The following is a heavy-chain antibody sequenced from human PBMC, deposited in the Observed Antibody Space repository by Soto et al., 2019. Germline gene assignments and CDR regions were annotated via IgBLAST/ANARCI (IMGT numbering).Heavy chain of an antibody. Sequence: EVQLVESGGGLVQPGRSLRLSCAASGFTFDDYAMHWVRQAPGKGLVWVSGISWNSGSIGYADSVKGRFTISRDNAKNSLYLQMNSLRAEDTALYYCAKAGPGYSSGSIDYWGQGTLVTVSS. CDR3: AKAGPGYSSGSIDY. CDR2: ISWNSGSI. J-gene: IGHJ4*02. D-gene: IGHD6-19*01. V-gene: IGHV3-9*01. CDR1: GFTFDDYA.